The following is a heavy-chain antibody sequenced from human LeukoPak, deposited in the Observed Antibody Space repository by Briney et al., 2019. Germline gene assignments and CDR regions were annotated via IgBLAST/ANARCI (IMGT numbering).Heavy chain of an antibody. J-gene: IGHJ6*02. CDR2: IYSGGST. CDR1: GFTVSSNY. CDR3: AKNFPYYYYGMDV. V-gene: IGHV3-53*01. Sequence: GGSLRLSCAASGFTVSSNYMSWVRQAPGKGLEWVSVIYSGGSTYYADSVKGRFTISRDNSKNTLYLQMNSLRAEDTAVYYCAKNFPYYYYGMDVWGQGTTVTVSS.